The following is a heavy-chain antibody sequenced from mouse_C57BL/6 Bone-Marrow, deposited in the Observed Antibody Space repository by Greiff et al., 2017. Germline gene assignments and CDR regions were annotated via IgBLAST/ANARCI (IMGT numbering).Heavy chain of an antibody. CDR1: GFNIKDDY. CDR3: TTVFHY. CDR2: IDPENGDT. V-gene: IGHV14-4*01. J-gene: IGHJ2*01. Sequence: EVQRVESGAELVRPGASVKLSCTASGFNIKDDYMHWVKQRPEQGLEWIGWIDPENGDTEYASKFQGKATITADTSSNTAYLQLSSLPSEDTAVYYCTTVFHYWGQGTTLTVSS.